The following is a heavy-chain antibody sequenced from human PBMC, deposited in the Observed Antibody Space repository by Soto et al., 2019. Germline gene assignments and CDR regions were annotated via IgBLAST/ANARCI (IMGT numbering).Heavy chain of an antibody. CDR1: GGSISSSSYY. CDR2: IYYSGST. CDR3: ARHVSTSYDILTGPGWYFDY. J-gene: IGHJ4*02. D-gene: IGHD3-9*01. V-gene: IGHV4-39*01. Sequence: QLQLQESGPGLVKPSETLSLTCTVSGGSISSSSYYWGWIRQPPGKGLEWIGSIYYSGSTYYNPSLKSRVTISVDTSKNQFSLKLSSVTAADTAVYYCARHVSTSYDILTGPGWYFDYWGQGTLVTVSS.